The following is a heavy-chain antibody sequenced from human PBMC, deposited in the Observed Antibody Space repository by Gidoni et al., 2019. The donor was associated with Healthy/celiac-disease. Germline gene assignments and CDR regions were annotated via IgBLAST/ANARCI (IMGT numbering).Heavy chain of an antibody. CDR2: ISYDGSNK. V-gene: IGHV3-30-3*01. CDR1: GSTFSSYA. D-gene: IGHD3-16*01. CDR3: ARDGLLRGGFDY. Sequence: QVQLVESGGGVVQPGRSLRRSSAASGSTFSSYAMHWVRQAPGKGLEWVAVISYDGSNKAYADSVKGRFTISRDNSKNTLYLQMISLRAEDTAVYYCARDGLLRGGFDYWGQGTLVTVSS. J-gene: IGHJ4*02.